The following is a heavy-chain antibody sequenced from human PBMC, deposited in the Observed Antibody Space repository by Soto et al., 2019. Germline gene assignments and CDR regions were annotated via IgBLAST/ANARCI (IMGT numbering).Heavy chain of an antibody. CDR3: ARDEMAGTGYYYYYGMDV. J-gene: IGHJ6*02. D-gene: IGHD6-19*01. CDR2: ISAYNGNT. V-gene: IGHV1-18*04. CDR1: GYTFTSYC. Sequence: ASVKVSCKASGYTFTSYCISWVRQAPGQGLEWMGWISAYNGNTNYAQKLQGRVTMTTDTSTSTAYMELRSLRSDDTAVYYCARDEMAGTGYYYYYGMDVWGQGTTVTVSS.